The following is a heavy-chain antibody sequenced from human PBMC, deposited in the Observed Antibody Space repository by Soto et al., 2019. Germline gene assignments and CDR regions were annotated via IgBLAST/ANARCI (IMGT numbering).Heavy chain of an antibody. CDR1: GGSFTSNNW. CDR3: ARGGPGYYGSGSYYPR. V-gene: IGHV4-4*02. Sequence: SETLSLTCAVSGGSFTSNNWWTWVRQPPGQGLEWIGEIYRTGSTNYNPSLKSRVTISLDKSENQFSLKVTSLTAADTAVYYCARGGPGYYGSGSYYPRWGPGTLVTVSS. D-gene: IGHD3-10*01. CDR2: IYRTGST. J-gene: IGHJ4*02.